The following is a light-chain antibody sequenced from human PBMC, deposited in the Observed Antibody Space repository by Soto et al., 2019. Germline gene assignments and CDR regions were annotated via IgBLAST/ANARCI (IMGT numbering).Light chain of an antibody. CDR1: NIGSKS. CDR3: QVWESSSDQVV. J-gene: IGLJ2*01. V-gene: IGLV3-21*02. CDR2: DDS. Sequence: SYELTQPPSASVAPGQTAKITCGGNNIGSKSVHWYQQKAGQAPVLVVHDDSDRPSGIPERFSGSNSANTATLTISRVEAGDEADYYCQVWESSSDQVVFAGGSKVTVL.